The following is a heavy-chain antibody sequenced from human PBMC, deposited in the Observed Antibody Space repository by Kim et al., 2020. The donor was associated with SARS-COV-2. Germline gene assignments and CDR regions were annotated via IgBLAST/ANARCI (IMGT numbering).Heavy chain of an antibody. V-gene: IGHV3-11*01. CDR3: VREEWLVPGAFDI. D-gene: IGHD6-19*01. Sequence: GGSLRLSCAASGFTFSDYYMSWIRQAPGKGLEWVSYISSSGSTIYYADSVKGRFTISRDNAKNSLYLQMNSLRAEDTAVYYCVREEWLVPGAFDIWGQGTMVTVSS. J-gene: IGHJ3*02. CDR1: GFTFSDYY. CDR2: ISSSGSTI.